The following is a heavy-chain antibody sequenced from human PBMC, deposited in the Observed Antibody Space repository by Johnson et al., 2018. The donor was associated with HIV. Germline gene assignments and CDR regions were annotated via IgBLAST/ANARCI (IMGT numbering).Heavy chain of an antibody. CDR1: GFTFNDHW. Sequence: VQLVESGGGLVQPGGSLRLSCGASGFTFNDHWMQWVRQAPGKGLVWVSRINGDGSRTSYADSVKGRFTIARDNAKNSLYLQMSSLRAEDTAVYYCARDGPWLQSQRDAFDIWGQGTMVTVS. CDR3: ARDGPWLQSQRDAFDI. D-gene: IGHD5-24*01. CDR2: INGDGSRT. J-gene: IGHJ3*02. V-gene: IGHV3-74*01.